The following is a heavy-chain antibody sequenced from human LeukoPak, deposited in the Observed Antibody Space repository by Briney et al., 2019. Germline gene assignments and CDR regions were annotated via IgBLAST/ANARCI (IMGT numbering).Heavy chain of an antibody. CDR3: ARLGYSYGYDAFDI. V-gene: IGHV1-18*01. J-gene: IGHJ3*02. Sequence: ASVKVSRKASGYTFTSYGISWVRQAPGQGLEWMGWISAYNGNTNYAQKLQGRVTMTTDTSTSTAYMELRSLRSDDTAVYYCARLGYSYGYDAFDIWGQGTMVTVSS. D-gene: IGHD5-18*01. CDR2: ISAYNGNT. CDR1: GYTFTSYG.